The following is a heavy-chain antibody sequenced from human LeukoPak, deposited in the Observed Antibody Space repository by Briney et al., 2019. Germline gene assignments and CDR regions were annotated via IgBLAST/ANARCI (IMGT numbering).Heavy chain of an antibody. CDR1: GGSFSGYY. V-gene: IGHV4-34*01. J-gene: IGHJ4*02. D-gene: IGHD4-11*01. CDR3: ARHGGTRITLLEVYYFDY. CDR2: INHGGST. Sequence: SETLSLTCAVYGGSFSGYYWSWIRQPPGKGLEWVGEINHGGSTNYNPSLKSRVTISVNTSKNQFSLKLSSVTAADTAVYYCARHGGTRITLLEVYYFDYWGQGALVTVSS.